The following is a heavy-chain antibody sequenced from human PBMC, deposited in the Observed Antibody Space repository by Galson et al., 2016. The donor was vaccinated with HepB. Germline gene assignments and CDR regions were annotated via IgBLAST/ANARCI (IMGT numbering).Heavy chain of an antibody. CDR2: TSYDGSLK. D-gene: IGHD3-10*01. J-gene: IGHJ4*01. CDR1: GFTFSSYG. Sequence: SLRLSCAASGFTFSSYGMHWVRQAPGTGLEWVAVTSYDGSLKYYVDSVKGRFTISRVNSNNTLYLQMDSLRAEDSAVYHCAKGSSMVRRGEIDFWGHGTLVTVSS. CDR3: AKGSSMVRRGEIDF. V-gene: IGHV3-30*18.